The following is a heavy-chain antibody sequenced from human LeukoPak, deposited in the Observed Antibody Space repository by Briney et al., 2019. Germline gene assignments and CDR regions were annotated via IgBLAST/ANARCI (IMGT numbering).Heavy chain of an antibody. CDR3: ARHSPGHGYFQH. CDR1: GGSISSSSYY. CDR2: IYYSGST. V-gene: IGHV4-39*01. J-gene: IGHJ1*01. Sequence: SETLSLTCTVSGGSISSSSYYWGWIRQPPGKGLEWIGSIYYSGSTYYNPSLKSRVTISVDTSKNQFSLKLSSVTAADTAVYYSARHSPGHGYFQHWGQGTLVTASS.